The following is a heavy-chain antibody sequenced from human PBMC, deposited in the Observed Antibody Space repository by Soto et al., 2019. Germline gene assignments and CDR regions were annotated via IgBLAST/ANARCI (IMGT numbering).Heavy chain of an antibody. Sequence: GGSLRLSCVASGFSLSTYWMSWVRQAPGKGLEWVANIKQDGSDQNYVDSVKGRFTISRDNAKNSLYLQMNSLRAEDTAVYYCARQHNGYGGYSGQGTLVTVSS. CDR1: GFSLSTYW. D-gene: IGHD2-8*01. CDR3: ARQHNGYGGY. CDR2: IKQDGSDQ. V-gene: IGHV3-7*01. J-gene: IGHJ4*03.